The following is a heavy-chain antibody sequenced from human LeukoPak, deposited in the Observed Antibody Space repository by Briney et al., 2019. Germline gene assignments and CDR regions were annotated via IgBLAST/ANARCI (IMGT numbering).Heavy chain of an antibody. D-gene: IGHD5-24*01. V-gene: IGHV1-46*01. J-gene: IGHJ3*02. CDR2: INPSGGST. CDR3: ARGGDGYMFAFDI. CDR1: GYTFTSYY. Sequence: ASVNVSCKASGYTFTSYYMHWVRQAPGQGLECMGIINPSGGSTSYAQKFQGRVTMTRDMSTSTVYMELSSLRSEDTAVYYCARGGDGYMFAFDIWGQGTMVTVSS.